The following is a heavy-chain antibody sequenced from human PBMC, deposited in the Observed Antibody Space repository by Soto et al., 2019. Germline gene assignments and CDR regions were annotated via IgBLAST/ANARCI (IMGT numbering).Heavy chain of an antibody. J-gene: IGHJ4*02. CDR3: ERASPPYGLHRYFGY. CDR2: IKHSGST. D-gene: IGHD3-16*01. V-gene: IGHV4-34*01. Sequence: QVQLQQWGAGLLKPSETLSLTCAVYGGSFSGYYWSWIRQPPGKGLEWIGEIKHSGSTNYNPSHKSRVSRSGGSSRSQLSPERCSVTASVAAVYYCERASPPYGLHRYFGYWGQGSLVTVAS. CDR1: GGSFSGYY.